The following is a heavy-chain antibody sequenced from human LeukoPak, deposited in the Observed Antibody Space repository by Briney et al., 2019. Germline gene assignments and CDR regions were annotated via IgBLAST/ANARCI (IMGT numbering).Heavy chain of an antibody. CDR1: GGSFSGCY. D-gene: IGHD2-21*02. J-gene: IGHJ3*02. Sequence: PSETLSLTCAVYGGSFSGCYWSWIRQPPGKGLEWIGEINHSGSTNYNPSLKSRVTISVDTSKNQFSLKLSSVTAADTAVYYCARPYCGGDCYTGYPDALDIWGQGTMVTVSS. V-gene: IGHV4-34*01. CDR3: ARPYCGGDCYTGYPDALDI. CDR2: INHSGST.